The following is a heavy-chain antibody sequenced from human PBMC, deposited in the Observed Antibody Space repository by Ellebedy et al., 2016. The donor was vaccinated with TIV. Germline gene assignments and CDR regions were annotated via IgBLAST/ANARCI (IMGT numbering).Heavy chain of an antibody. CDR1: GFTFSSYA. J-gene: IGHJ6*02. V-gene: IGHV3-23*01. Sequence: GESLKISCAASGFTFSSYAMSWVRQAPGKGLEWVSAISGSGGSTYYADSVKGRFTISRDNSKNTLYLQMNSLRAEDTAVYYCAKDLGRGYCSSTSCPHYGMDVWGQGTTVTVSS. CDR3: AKDLGRGYCSSTSCPHYGMDV. D-gene: IGHD2-2*01. CDR2: ISGSGGST.